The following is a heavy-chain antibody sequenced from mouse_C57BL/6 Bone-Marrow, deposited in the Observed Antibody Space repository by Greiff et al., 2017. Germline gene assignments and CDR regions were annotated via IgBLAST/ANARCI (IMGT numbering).Heavy chain of an antibody. CDR1: GFNIKDYY. D-gene: IGHD3-3*01. CDR2: IDPEDGET. J-gene: IGHJ4*01. V-gene: IGHV14-2*01. Sequence: EVQLQESGAELVKPGASVKLSCTASGFNIKDYYMHWVKQRTEQGLEWIGRIDPEDGETKYAPKFQGKATITADTSSNTAYLQLSSLTSEDTAVYYGARSGLGSAYYYAMDYWGQGTSVTVSS. CDR3: ARSGLGSAYYYAMDY.